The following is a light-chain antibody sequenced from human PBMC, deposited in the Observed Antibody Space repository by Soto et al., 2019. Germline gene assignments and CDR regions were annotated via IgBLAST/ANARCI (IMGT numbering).Light chain of an antibody. Sequence: DIVMTQSPDSLAVSLGERATINCKSSQTILYSSNNKNYLAWYQQKPGQPPKLLIYWASTRESGVPDRFSGSGSGTDFTLTISSLQAEDVAVYYCQQYYGPPPYTFGQGTKLEIK. CDR2: WAS. CDR3: QQYYGPPPYT. J-gene: IGKJ2*01. V-gene: IGKV4-1*01. CDR1: QTILYSSNNKNY.